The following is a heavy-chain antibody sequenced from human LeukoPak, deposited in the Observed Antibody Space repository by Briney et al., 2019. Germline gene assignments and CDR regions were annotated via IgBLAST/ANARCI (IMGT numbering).Heavy chain of an antibody. D-gene: IGHD3-10*02. CDR2: IKQDGSEK. CDR1: GLTFSSYW. Sequence: GGSLRLSCAASGLTFSSYWMSWVRQAPGKGLEWVANIKQDGSEKYYVDSVKGRFTISRDNAKNSLYLQMNSLRAEDTAVYYCARDCSYGMDVWGQGTTVTVSS. J-gene: IGHJ6*02. V-gene: IGHV3-7*01. CDR3: ARDCSYGMDV.